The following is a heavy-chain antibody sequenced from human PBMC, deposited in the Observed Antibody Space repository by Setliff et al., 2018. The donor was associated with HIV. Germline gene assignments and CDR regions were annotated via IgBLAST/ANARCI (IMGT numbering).Heavy chain of an antibody. J-gene: IGHJ4*02. D-gene: IGHD5-18*01. Sequence: ASVKVSCKASGYTFTNYDINWVRQATGQGLEWMGWMNPHSGNTGYSQNFQGRVTITRDTSASTAYMELSSLRSQDTAVYYCARALLTAMVTFDYWGQGTLVTVSS. CDR1: GYTFTNYD. CDR3: ARALLTAMVTFDY. V-gene: IGHV1-8*01. CDR2: MNPHSGNT.